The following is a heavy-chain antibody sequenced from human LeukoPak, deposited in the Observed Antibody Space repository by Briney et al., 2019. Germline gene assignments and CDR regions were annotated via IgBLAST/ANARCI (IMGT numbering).Heavy chain of an antibody. CDR3: ASSNYYDSSGYYYWRVYFDY. CDR1: GGTFSSYA. CDR2: IIPILGIA. J-gene: IGHJ4*02. D-gene: IGHD3-22*01. Sequence: ASVKVSCEASGGTFSSYAISWVRQAPGQGLEWMGRIIPILGIANYAQKFQGRVTITADKSTSTAYMELSSLRSEDTAVYYCASSNYYDSSGYYYWRVYFDYWGQGTLVTVSS. V-gene: IGHV1-69*04.